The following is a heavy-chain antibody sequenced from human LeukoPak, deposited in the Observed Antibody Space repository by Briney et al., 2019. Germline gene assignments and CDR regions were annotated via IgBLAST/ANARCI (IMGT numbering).Heavy chain of an antibody. D-gene: IGHD5-12*01. V-gene: IGHV3-33*01. CDR3: ARDRGYFDP. Sequence: GGSLRLSCAASGFTFSSHGMHWVRQAPGKGLEWVAVIWYDGSSQYYADSVKGRFTISRDNSKNTVSLHMSSLRAEDTAVYYCARDRGYFDPWGQGTLVTVSS. CDR2: IWYDGSSQ. J-gene: IGHJ5*02. CDR1: GFTFSSHG.